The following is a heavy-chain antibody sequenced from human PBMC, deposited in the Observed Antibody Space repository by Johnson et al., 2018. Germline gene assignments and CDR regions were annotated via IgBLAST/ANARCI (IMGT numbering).Heavy chain of an antibody. CDR1: GFTFSSYA. J-gene: IGHJ6*03. CDR2: IRGSGGSS. V-gene: IGHV3-23*04. CDR3: ANGGGYSGYDYDYYMDV. D-gene: IGHD5-12*01. Sequence: VQLVQSGGGLVQPGGSLRLSCAASGFTFSSYAMIWVRQAPGTGLEWVSAIRGSGGSSYYADSVKGRFPISRDNSKNTLYLQMNSLRVEDTAVNYGANGGGYSGYDYDYYMDVWGKGTTVTVSS.